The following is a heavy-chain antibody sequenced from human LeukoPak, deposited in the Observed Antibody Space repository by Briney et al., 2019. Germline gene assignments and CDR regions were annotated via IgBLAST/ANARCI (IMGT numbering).Heavy chain of an antibody. CDR1: GGSISGYY. J-gene: IGHJ6*02. Sequence: PSETLSLICTVSGGSISGYYWSWIRQPPGKGLEWIGNIYYSGGNKYNPSLKSRVTISVDRSKNQFSLKLSSVTAADTAVYYCARGGGSYDPGGMDVWGQGTTVTVSS. CDR3: ARGGGSYDPGGMDV. V-gene: IGHV4-59*12. CDR2: IYYSGGN. D-gene: IGHD3-3*01.